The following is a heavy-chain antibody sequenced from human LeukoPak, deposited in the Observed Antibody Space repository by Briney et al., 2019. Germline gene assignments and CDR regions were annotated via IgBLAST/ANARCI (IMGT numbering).Heavy chain of an antibody. D-gene: IGHD3-3*01. V-gene: IGHV4-59*01. CDR1: GGSISSYY. CDR2: IYYSGST. J-gene: IGHJ5*02. CDR3: ARVQPEYYDFWSGYSVAWFDP. Sequence: SETLSLTCTVSGGSISSYYWSWIRQPPGKGLEWIGYIYYSGSTNYNPSLKSRVTISVDTSKNQFSLKLSSVTAADTAVYYCARVQPEYYDFWSGYSVAWFDPWGRGTLVTVSS.